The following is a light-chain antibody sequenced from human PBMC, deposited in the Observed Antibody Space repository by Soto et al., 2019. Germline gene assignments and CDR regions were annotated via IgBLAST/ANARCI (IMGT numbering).Light chain of an antibody. CDR3: QQLNSFPIT. CDR2: AAS. J-gene: IGKJ5*01. CDR1: QGISSY. Sequence: DIQLTQSPSFLSASVGDRVTITCRASQGISSYLAWYQQKPGKAPKLLIYAASTLQSGVPSRFSGSGYGTECTLTISSLQPEDFATYYCQQLNSFPITFGQGTRLEIK. V-gene: IGKV1-9*01.